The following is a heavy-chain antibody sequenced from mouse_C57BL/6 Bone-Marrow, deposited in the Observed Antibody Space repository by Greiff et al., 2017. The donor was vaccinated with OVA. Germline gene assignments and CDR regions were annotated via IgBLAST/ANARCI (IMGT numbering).Heavy chain of an antibody. D-gene: IGHD4-1*01. Sequence: VQLQQPGTELVKPGASVKLSCKASGYTFTSYWMHWVKQRPGQGLEWIGNINPSNGGTNYNEKFKSKATLTVDKSSSTAYMQLSSLTSEASAVYYCAREDWTYWYFAVWGTGTTVTVSS. J-gene: IGHJ1*03. V-gene: IGHV1-53*01. CDR2: INPSNGGT. CDR1: GYTFTSYW. CDR3: AREDWTYWYFAV.